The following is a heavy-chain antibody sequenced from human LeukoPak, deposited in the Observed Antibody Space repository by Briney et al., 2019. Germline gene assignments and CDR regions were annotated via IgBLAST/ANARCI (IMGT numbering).Heavy chain of an antibody. V-gene: IGHV4-4*02. CDR1: GGSISSSSSNW. D-gene: IGHD3-3*01. Sequence: SETLSLTCAVSGGSISSSSSNWWSWVRQPPGKGLEWIGEINHSGSPNYNPSLRGRVTISVDKSKNQFSLKLTSVTAADTAVYYCAREGGFYRPLDYSGQGTLVTVSS. CDR3: AREGGFYRPLDY. J-gene: IGHJ4*02. CDR2: INHSGSP.